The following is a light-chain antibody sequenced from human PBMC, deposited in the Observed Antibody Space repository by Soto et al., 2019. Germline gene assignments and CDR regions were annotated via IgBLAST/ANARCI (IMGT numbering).Light chain of an antibody. CDR2: SNN. CDR1: SSNIGTYT. CDR3: AAWDSSLNGVI. V-gene: IGLV1-44*01. J-gene: IGLJ2*01. Sequence: QSVLTQPPSASGTPGQRVTISCAGSSSNIGTYTVNWYQQVPGTAPKLLIYSNNQRPSGVPDRFSGSKSGTSASLAISGLQSEDEADYYCAAWDSSLNGVIFGGGTKLTVL.